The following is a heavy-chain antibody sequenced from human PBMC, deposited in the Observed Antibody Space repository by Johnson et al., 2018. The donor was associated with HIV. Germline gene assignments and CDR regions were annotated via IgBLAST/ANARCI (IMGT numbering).Heavy chain of an antibody. CDR3: ARGPYRKNVDTAMVARGNAFDI. D-gene: IGHD5-18*01. V-gene: IGHV3-20*04. J-gene: IGHJ3*02. Sequence: EVQLVESGGGVVRPGGSLRLSCAASGFTFDDYGMSWVRQAPGKGLEWVSGINWNGGSTGYADSVKGRFTISRDNAKNSLYLQMNSLRAEDTALYYCARGPYRKNVDTAMVARGNAFDIWGQGTMVTVSS. CDR2: INWNGGST. CDR1: GFTFDDYG.